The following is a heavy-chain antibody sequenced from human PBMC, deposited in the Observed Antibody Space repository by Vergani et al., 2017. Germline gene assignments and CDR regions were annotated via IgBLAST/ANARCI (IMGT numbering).Heavy chain of an antibody. J-gene: IGHJ4*03. CDR1: GGSISSGGYY. CDR2: IYYSGST. D-gene: IGHD3-9*01. Sequence: QLQLQESGPGLVKPSETLSLTCTVSGGSISSGGYYWSWIRQHPGKGLEWIGYIYYSGSTYYNPSLKSRVTISVDTSKNQFSLKLSSVTAADTAVYYCARGDYDILTGYRPFDYWGQGTTVTVSS. CDR3: ARGDYDILTGYRPFDY. V-gene: IGHV4-31*03.